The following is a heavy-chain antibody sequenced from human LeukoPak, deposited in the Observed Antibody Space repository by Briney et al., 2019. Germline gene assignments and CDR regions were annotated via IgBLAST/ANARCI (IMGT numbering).Heavy chain of an antibody. V-gene: IGHV4-30-4*01. CDR1: GGSISSGDYY. CDR2: IYYSGST. J-gene: IGHJ4*02. D-gene: IGHD6-13*01. CDR3: ARTYSSSWYDY. Sequence: SETLSLTCAVSGGSISSGDYYWSWIRQPPGKGLEWIGYIYYSGSTYYNPSLKSRVTISVDTSKNQFSLKLSSVTAADTAVYYCARTYSSSWYDYWGQGTLVTVSS.